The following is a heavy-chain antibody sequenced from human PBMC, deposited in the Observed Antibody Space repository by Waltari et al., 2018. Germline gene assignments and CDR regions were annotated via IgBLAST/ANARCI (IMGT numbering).Heavy chain of an antibody. CDR3: ARVATKTYSSPVPGRPYYYGMDV. D-gene: IGHD6-19*01. J-gene: IGHJ6*02. V-gene: IGHV3-74*01. CDR1: GFTFSRYW. Sequence: EEQLVESGGGLAKPGESLRRSCAASGFTFSRYWMDWVRQATGKGLVWVSRINSDGSSTTYADSVKGRFTISRDNAKNTLYVQMNRLRAEDTAVYYCARVATKTYSSPVPGRPYYYGMDVWGQGTTVTVSS. CDR2: INSDGSST.